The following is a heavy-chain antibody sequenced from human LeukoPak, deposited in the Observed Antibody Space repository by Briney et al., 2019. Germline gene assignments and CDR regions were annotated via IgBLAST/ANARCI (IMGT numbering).Heavy chain of an antibody. D-gene: IGHD3-10*01. CDR2: ISSSSGYI. CDR1: GFTFSSYS. J-gene: IGHJ4*02. Sequence: GGSLRLSCAASGFTFSSYSMNWVRQAPGKGLEWVSSISSSSGYIYYADSVKGRFTISRDNAKNSLYLQMNSLRAEDTAVYYCARGGITMVQGVIIGWGQGTLVTVSS. CDR3: ARGGITMVQGVIIG. V-gene: IGHV3-21*01.